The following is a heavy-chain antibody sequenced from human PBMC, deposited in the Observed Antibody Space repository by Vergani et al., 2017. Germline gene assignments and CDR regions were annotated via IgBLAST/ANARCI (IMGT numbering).Heavy chain of an antibody. J-gene: IGHJ6*02. V-gene: IGHV3-23*01. CDR2: ISGSGGST. D-gene: IGHD6-19*01. Sequence: EVQLLESGGGLVQPGGSLRLSCAASGFTFSSYAMSWVRQAPGKGLEWVSAISGSGGSTYYADSVKGRFTVSSDTSKNTLYLQMSSLRAEDTAVYYCAKVGSGWNYYYGMDVWGQGTTVTVSS. CDR1: GFTFSSYA. CDR3: AKVGSGWNYYYGMDV.